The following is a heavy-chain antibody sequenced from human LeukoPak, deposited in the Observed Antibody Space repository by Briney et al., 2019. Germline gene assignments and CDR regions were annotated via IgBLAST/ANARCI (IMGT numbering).Heavy chain of an antibody. Sequence: PGRSLRLSCAASGFTYSSFGMHWVRQAPGKGLEWVSVIWYDGSNKYYADSVKGRFTISRDNSKNTLYLQMNSLRAEDTAVYYCARDFASSMDVWGQGTTVTVSS. CDR2: IWYDGSNK. D-gene: IGHD3-3*01. J-gene: IGHJ6*02. CDR3: ARDFASSMDV. V-gene: IGHV3-33*01. CDR1: GFTYSSFG.